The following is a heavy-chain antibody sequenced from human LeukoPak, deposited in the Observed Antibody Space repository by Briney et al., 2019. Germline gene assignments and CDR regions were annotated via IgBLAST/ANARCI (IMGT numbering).Heavy chain of an antibody. CDR3: ARDRGYYYFDY. Sequence: GGSLRLSCAASGFTFSNFGMSWVRQAPGKGLEWVSVIYSGGSTYYADSVKGRFTISRDNSKNTLYLQMNSLRAEDTAVYYCARDRGYYYFDYWGQGTLVTVSS. J-gene: IGHJ4*02. CDR2: IYSGGST. CDR1: GFTFSNFG. D-gene: IGHD3-3*01. V-gene: IGHV3-53*01.